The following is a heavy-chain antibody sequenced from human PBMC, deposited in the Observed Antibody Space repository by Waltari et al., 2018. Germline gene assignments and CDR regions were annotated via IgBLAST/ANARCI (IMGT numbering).Heavy chain of an antibody. Sequence: QVQLMQSGAEVIKPGASVKVSCKASGYSFSSYAINWLRQAPGQGLELMGGSVTSSVNPTYLQCLTGRFVFSLDTSVSTAYLQINSLESEDTAGDYCAREVVPPQTVVVNWYDPWCQGTLVTVSS. CDR2: SVTSSVNP. CDR1: GYSFSSYA. CDR3: AREVVPPQTVVVNWYDP. J-gene: IGHJ5*02. V-gene: IGHV7-4-1*02. D-gene: IGHD2-2*01.